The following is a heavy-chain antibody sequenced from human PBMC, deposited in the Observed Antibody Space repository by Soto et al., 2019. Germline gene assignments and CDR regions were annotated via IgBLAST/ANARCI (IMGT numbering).Heavy chain of an antibody. CDR3: ARDLDNYRPENISRSREQFDY. V-gene: IGHV3-33*01. J-gene: IGHJ4*02. CDR1: GFTFSSYG. Sequence: QVQLVESGGGVVQPGRSLRLSCVASGFTFSSYGMHWVRRAPGKGLEWVSVIWHDGSKVYYLDAVKGRFTISRANSKNTVYLQMNSLRAEDTAVYYCARDLDNYRPENISRSREQFDYWGQGTLVTVSS. CDR2: IWHDGSKV. D-gene: IGHD1-20*01.